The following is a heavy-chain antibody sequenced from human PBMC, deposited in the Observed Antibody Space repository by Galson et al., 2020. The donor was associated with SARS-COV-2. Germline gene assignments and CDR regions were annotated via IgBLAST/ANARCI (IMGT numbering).Heavy chain of an antibody. CDR3: ASLPVVRGVDS. CDR1: GGSINIYY. CDR2: LYYGGKT. D-gene: IGHD3-10*01. V-gene: IGHV4-59*01. Sequence: ASETLSLTCTVSGGSINIYYWSWIRQPPGKGLEWIGYLYYGGKTNYNPSLKSRVTISVDTSKSQFSLTLSSVTAADTAVYYCASLPVVRGVDSWGQGILVTVSS. J-gene: IGHJ4*02.